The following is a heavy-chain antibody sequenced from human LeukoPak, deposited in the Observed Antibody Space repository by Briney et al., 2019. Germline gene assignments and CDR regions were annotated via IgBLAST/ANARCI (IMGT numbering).Heavy chain of an antibody. Sequence: ASVKVSCKASGYTFTSYGISWVRQAPGQGLEWMGWINPNSGGTNYAQKFQGRVTMTRDTSISTAYMELSRLRSDDTAVYYCARVSSGWFTLDYWGQGTLVTVSS. CDR1: GYTFTSYG. J-gene: IGHJ4*02. V-gene: IGHV1-2*02. D-gene: IGHD6-19*01. CDR2: INPNSGGT. CDR3: ARVSSGWFTLDY.